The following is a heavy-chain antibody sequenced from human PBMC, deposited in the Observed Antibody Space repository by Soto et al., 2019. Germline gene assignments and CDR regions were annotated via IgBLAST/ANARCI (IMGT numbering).Heavy chain of an antibody. V-gene: IGHV3-30*18. CDR2: ISYDGSNK. J-gene: IGHJ5*02. CDR1: GFTFSSYG. Sequence: GGSLRLSCAASGFTFSSYGMHWVRQAPGKGLEWVAVISYDGSNKYYADSVKGRFTISRDNSKNTLYLQMTSLRAWDLAWYYWGKEPSPLPPGYSSSPNWFDPWGQGTLVTVSS. CDR3: GKEPSPLPPGYSSSPNWFDP. D-gene: IGHD6-13*01.